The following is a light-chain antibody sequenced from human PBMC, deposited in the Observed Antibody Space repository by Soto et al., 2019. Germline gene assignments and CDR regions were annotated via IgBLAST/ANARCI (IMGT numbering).Light chain of an antibody. Sequence: QSVLTQPPSASGTPGQRVTISCSGSSSNIGSNTVNCYQQLPGTAPKLLIYSNNQRPSGVPDRFSGSKSGTSASLAISGLQSDDEADYYCAAWDDSLIGVVFGGGTKLTVL. CDR2: SNN. J-gene: IGLJ2*01. CDR3: AAWDDSLIGVV. CDR1: SSNIGSNT. V-gene: IGLV1-44*01.